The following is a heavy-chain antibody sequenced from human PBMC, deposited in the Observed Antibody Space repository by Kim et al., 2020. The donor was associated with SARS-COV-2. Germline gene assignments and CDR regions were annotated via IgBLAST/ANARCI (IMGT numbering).Heavy chain of an antibody. CDR3: ARGGPDAFDI. V-gene: IGHV1-3*01. J-gene: IGHJ3*02. Sequence: KKYSRKFQGRVTIARDTSASTAYMELSSLRSEDTAVYYCARGGPDAFDIWGQGTMVTVSS. CDR2: K. D-gene: IGHD1-26*01.